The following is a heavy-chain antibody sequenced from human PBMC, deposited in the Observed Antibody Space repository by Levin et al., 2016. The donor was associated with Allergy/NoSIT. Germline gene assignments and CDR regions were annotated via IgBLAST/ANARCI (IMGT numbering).Heavy chain of an antibody. Sequence: GSLRLSCTVSGGSISSGGYYWSWIRQPPGKGLEWIGYIYYSGSTNYNPSLKSRVTISVDTSKNQFSLKLSSVTAADTAVYYCARVLTYSSSWYYFDYWGQGTLVTVSS. J-gene: IGHJ4*02. CDR2: IYYSGST. CDR3: ARVLTYSSSWYYFDY. D-gene: IGHD6-13*01. CDR1: GGSISSGGYY. V-gene: IGHV4-61*08.